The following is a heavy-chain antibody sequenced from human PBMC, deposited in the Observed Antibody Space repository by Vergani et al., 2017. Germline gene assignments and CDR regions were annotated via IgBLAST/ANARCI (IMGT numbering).Heavy chain of an antibody. D-gene: IGHD2-15*01. CDR3: ARGGYCSGGSCYEYAFDI. V-gene: IGHV4-59*01. Sequence: QVQLPESGPGLVKPSETLSLTCTVSGGSISSYYWSWIRQPPGKGLEWIGYIYYSGSTNYNPSLKSRVTISVDTSKNQFSLKLSSVTAADTAVYYCARGGYCSGGSCYEYAFDIWGQGTMVTVSS. CDR1: GGSISSYY. CDR2: IYYSGST. J-gene: IGHJ3*02.